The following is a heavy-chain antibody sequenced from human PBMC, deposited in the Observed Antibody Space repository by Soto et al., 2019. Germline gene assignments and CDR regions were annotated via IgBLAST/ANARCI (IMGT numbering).Heavy chain of an antibody. Sequence: QVQLQESGPGLVKPSQTLSLTCTVSGASISSGDYYWTWIRQPPGKGLEWIGSIYYSGSTYYNPSLKSRVTISVDTSNNQFSLNLSSVTAADTAVYYCARANCDSSTYYLDYWGQGTLVTVSS. V-gene: IGHV4-30-4*01. D-gene: IGHD3-22*01. CDR3: ARANCDSSTYYLDY. J-gene: IGHJ4*02. CDR2: IYYSGST. CDR1: GASISSGDYY.